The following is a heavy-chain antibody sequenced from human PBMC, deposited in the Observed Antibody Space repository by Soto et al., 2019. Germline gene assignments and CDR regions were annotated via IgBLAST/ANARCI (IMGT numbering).Heavy chain of an antibody. V-gene: IGHV3-21*01. D-gene: IGHD7-27*01. CDR1: GFTFSSYS. CDR2: ISSSSSYI. CDR3: GLGPTYYGMDV. J-gene: IGHJ6*02. Sequence: GGSLRLSCAASGFTFSSYSMNWVRQAPGKGLEWVSSISSSSSYIYYADSVKGRFTISRDNAKNSLYLQMDSLRAEDTAVYYCGLGPTYYGMDVWGQGTTVTVSS.